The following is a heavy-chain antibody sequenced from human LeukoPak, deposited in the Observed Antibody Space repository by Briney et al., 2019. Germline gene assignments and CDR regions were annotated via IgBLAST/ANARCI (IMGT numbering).Heavy chain of an antibody. CDR2: IYYSGST. J-gene: IGHJ4*02. CDR3: ARGKGGSYPYYFDY. CDR1: GGSISSGDYY. V-gene: IGHV4-30-4*08. D-gene: IGHD1-26*01. Sequence: SQTLSLTCTVSGGSISSGDYYWSWIRQPPGKGLEWIGYIYYSGSTYYNPSLKSRVTISVDTSKNQFSLKLCSVTAADTAVYYCARGKGGSYPYYFDYWGQGTLVTVFS.